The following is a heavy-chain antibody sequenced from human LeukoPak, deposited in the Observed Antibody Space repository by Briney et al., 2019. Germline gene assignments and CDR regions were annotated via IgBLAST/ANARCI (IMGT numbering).Heavy chain of an antibody. J-gene: IGHJ4*02. CDR1: GYTFTSYG. Sequence: ASVKVSCKASGYTFTSYGISWVRQAPGQGLEWMGWISAYNGNTNYAQKLQGRVTMTTDTSTSTAYMELRSLRSDDTAVYYCARDCGDYLLDYPQLDHWGQGTLVTVSS. V-gene: IGHV1-18*01. D-gene: IGHD4-17*01. CDR2: ISAYNGNT. CDR3: ARDCGDYLLDYPQLDH.